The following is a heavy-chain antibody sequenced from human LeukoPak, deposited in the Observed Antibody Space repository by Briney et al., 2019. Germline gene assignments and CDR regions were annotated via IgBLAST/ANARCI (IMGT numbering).Heavy chain of an antibody. Sequence: GGSLRLSCAASGFTFDDYSMHWVRQAPGKGLEWVSLITGDGDTTYYADSVRGRFTISRNNSANSLYLQMNSLRTEDTALYYCAKASSSWSELEYWGQGTLVTVSS. V-gene: IGHV3-43*01. CDR1: GFTFDDYS. J-gene: IGHJ4*02. CDR3: AKASSSWSELEY. CDR2: ITGDGDTT. D-gene: IGHD6-13*01.